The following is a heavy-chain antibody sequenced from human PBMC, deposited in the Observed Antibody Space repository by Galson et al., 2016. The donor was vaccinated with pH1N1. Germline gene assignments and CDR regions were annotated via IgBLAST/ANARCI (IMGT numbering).Heavy chain of an antibody. CDR3: ARGSGYSGYDPEYYFDY. D-gene: IGHD5-12*01. Sequence: SVKVSCKASGYAFTRYYMHWVRQAPGQGLEWMGWINPNSGGRNYAQKFQGRVTMTRDTSISTAYMELSRLRSDDTAVYSCARGSGYSGYDPEYYFDYWGQGTLVTVSS. CDR1: GYAFTRYY. J-gene: IGHJ4*02. CDR2: INPNSGGR. V-gene: IGHV1-2*02.